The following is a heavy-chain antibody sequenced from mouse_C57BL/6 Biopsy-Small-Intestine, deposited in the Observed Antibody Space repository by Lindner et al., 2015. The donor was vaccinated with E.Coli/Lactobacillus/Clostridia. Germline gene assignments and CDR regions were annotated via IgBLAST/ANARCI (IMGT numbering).Heavy chain of an antibody. CDR1: GFTFSRYG. D-gene: IGHD1-1*02. J-gene: IGHJ4*01. CDR3: ARGGLSYGGAIDY. V-gene: IGHV1-50*01. CDR2: ISAYDGKT. Sequence: SVKVSCKASGFTFSRYGFSWVRQAPGQGLEWMGWISAYDGKTNYAQKFQGRVTMTTDTSTSTAYMELRSLRSDDTAVYYCARGGLSYGGAIDYWGQGTLVTVSS.